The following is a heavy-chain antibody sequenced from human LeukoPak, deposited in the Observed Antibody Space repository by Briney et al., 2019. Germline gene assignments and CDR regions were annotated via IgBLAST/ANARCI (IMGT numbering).Heavy chain of an antibody. CDR3: ARLSVYPWLPHYDAFDI. CDR2: IYYSGST. J-gene: IGHJ3*02. CDR1: GGSISSSSYY. D-gene: IGHD6-19*01. Sequence: SETLSLTCTVSGGSISSSSYYWGWIRQPPGKWLVWIVSIYYSGSTYYNPSLKSRVTISVDTSKNQFSLKLSSVTAADTAVYYCARLSVYPWLPHYDAFDIWGQGKMVTVSS. V-gene: IGHV4-39*01.